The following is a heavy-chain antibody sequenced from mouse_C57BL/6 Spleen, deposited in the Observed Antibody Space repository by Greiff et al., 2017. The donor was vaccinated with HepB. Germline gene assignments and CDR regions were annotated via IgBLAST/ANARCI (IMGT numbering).Heavy chain of an antibody. CDR1: GFSLTSYG. Sequence: VQVVESGPGLVQPSQSLSITCTVSGFSLTSYGVHWVRQSPGKGLEWLGVIWSGGSTDYNAPFISRLSISKDNSKSQVFLKMNSLQADDTAIYYCARKGPGFYAMDYWGQGTSVTVSS. V-gene: IGHV2-2*01. CDR2: IWSGGST. J-gene: IGHJ4*01. CDR3: ARKGPGFYAMDY.